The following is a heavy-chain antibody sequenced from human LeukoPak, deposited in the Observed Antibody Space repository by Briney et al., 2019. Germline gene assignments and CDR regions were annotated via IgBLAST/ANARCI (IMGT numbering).Heavy chain of an antibody. D-gene: IGHD3-10*01. CDR3: AKEMYGSGSYYPPFDY. J-gene: IGHJ4*02. CDR1: GFTVSSNY. Sequence: GGSLRLSCAASGFTVSSNYMSWVRQAPGKGLEWVSLISGDGGSTYYADSVKGRFTISRDNSKNSLYLQMNSLRTEDTALYYCAKEMYGSGSYYPPFDYWGQGTLVTVSS. V-gene: IGHV3-43*02. CDR2: ISGDGGST.